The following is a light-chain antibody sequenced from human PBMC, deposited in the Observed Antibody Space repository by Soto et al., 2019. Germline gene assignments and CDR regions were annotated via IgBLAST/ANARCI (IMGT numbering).Light chain of an antibody. V-gene: IGKV3-15*01. CDR2: DAS. CDR3: QHYNYWPYT. J-gene: IGKJ2*01. Sequence: EIVLTQSPGTLSLSPGERATLSFRASQTIDNTLAWYQRKPGQAPRLLIYDASTRATGVPARFSGSGSGTDFTLTISSLQSEDFAVYYCQHYNYWPYTFGQGTKVDIK. CDR1: QTIDNT.